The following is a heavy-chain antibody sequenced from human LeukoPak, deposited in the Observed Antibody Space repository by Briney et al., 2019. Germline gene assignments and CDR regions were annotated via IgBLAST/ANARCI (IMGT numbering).Heavy chain of an antibody. CDR1: GYTFTGYY. Sequence: ASVKVSCKASGYTFTGYYMHWVRQAPGQGLEWMGRINPNSGGTNYAQKFQGRVTMTRDTSISTAYMELSRLRSDDTAVYYCARETDSGGYYQDAFDIWGQGTMVTVSS. J-gene: IGHJ3*02. CDR2: INPNSGGT. CDR3: ARETDSGGYYQDAFDI. D-gene: IGHD1-26*01. V-gene: IGHV1-2*06.